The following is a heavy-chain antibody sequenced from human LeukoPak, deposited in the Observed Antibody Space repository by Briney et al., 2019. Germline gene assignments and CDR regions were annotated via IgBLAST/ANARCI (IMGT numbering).Heavy chain of an antibody. CDR2: IYYSGST. CDR1: GGSISSYY. V-gene: IGHV4-59*12. CDR3: ARDRGNSDPGDWFDS. D-gene: IGHD4-23*01. Sequence: SETLSLTCTVSGGSISSYYWSWIRQPPGKGLEWIGYIYYSGSTDYNPSLKSRVTISVDTSKNQFSLKLNSVTAADTAVYYCARDRGNSDPGDWFDSWGQGTLVTVSS. J-gene: IGHJ5*01.